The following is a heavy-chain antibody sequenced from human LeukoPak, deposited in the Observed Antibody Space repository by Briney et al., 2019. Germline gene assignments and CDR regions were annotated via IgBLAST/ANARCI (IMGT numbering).Heavy chain of an antibody. J-gene: IGHJ4*02. V-gene: IGHV3-23*01. CDR3: TKGSDLWFGET. Sequence: PGGSLRLSCAASGFTFSSYWMSWVRQAPGKGLEWVSVISGNTFSTYYADSVKGRFTISRDNSKNTLWLQMNSLRAEDTAVFYCTKGSDLWFGETWGQGTPVTVSS. D-gene: IGHD3-10*01. CDR1: GFTFSSYW. CDR2: ISGNTFST.